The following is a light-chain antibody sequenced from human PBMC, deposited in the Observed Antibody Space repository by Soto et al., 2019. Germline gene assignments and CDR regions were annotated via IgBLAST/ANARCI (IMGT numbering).Light chain of an antibody. CDR3: AAWDDSLSGPDV. CDR1: SSNIA. Sequence: QSVLTQPPSASGTPGQRVTISCSGSSSNIAWYQHLPGTSPKLLIYRNNQRPSGVPDRFSGSKSGTSASLAISGLRAEDEADYYCAAWDDSLSGPDVFGTGTKVTVL. CDR2: RNN. V-gene: IGLV1-47*01. J-gene: IGLJ1*01.